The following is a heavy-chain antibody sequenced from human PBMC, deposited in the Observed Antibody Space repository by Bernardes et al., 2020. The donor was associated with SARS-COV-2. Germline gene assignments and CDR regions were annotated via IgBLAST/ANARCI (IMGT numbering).Heavy chain of an antibody. CDR2: ISGSGDRT. CDR3: ATERQSLTVFGVGHDAFDF. V-gene: IGHV3-23*01. CDR1: GFTFSSYA. J-gene: IGHJ3*01. D-gene: IGHD3-3*01. Sequence: GGSLRLSCAASGFTFSSYAMSWVRQAPGKGLEWVSGISGSGDRTNYAGSVKGRFIISRDSSRNTVHLQMDSLRKEDTALYYCATERQSLTVFGVGHDAFDFWGQGTMVTVSS.